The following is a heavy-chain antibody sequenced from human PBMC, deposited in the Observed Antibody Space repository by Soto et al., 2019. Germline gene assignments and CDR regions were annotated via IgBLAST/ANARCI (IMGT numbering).Heavy chain of an antibody. V-gene: IGHV1-2*02. J-gene: IGHJ4*02. Sequence: ASVKVSCKASGHTFSGYYVHWVRQAPGQGLEWMGWVNPNSGGTHYAQKFQGRVSMTRDTSLSAVYMELRSLRPDDMAVYFCASDFVGDDLPVKTGELGRIWGQGTLVTVSS. CDR1: GHTFSGYY. CDR3: ASDFVGDDLPVKTGELGRI. D-gene: IGHD3-16*01. CDR2: VNPNSGGT.